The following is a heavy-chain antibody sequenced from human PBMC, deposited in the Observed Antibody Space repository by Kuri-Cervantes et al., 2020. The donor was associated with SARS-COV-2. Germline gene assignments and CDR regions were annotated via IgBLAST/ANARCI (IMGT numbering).Heavy chain of an antibody. V-gene: IGHV3-30-3*01. CDR3: ARDRVVEAFDI. CDR2: ISYDGSNK. CDR1: GFTFSGYA. D-gene: IGHD2-15*01. J-gene: IGHJ3*02. Sequence: GESLKISCVPSGFTFSGYAMHWVRQAPGKGLEWVAVISYDGSNKYYADSVKGRFTISRDNSKNTLYLQMNSLRAEDTAVYYCARDRVVEAFDIWGQGTMVTVSS.